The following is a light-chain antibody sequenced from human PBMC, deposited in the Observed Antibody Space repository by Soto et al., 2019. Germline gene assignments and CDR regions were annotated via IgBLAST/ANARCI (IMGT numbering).Light chain of an antibody. CDR2: EGS. CDR1: SSDVGSYNL. V-gene: IGLV2-23*01. Sequence: QSALTQPASVSGSPGQSITISCTGTSSDVGSYNLVSWYQQHPGKAPKLMIYEGSKRPSGVSNRFSGSKSGNTASLTISGVQAEGEAEYYCCSYAGSSVAFGGGTKLTVL. J-gene: IGLJ2*01. CDR3: CSYAGSSVA.